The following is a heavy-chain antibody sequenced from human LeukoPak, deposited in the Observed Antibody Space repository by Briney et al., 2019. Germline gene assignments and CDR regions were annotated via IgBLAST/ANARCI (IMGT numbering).Heavy chain of an antibody. V-gene: IGHV3-64*01. CDR3: ARGDSSGYPTARPSDY. CDR2: ISSNGGST. D-gene: IGHD3-22*01. Sequence: GGSLRLSCAASGFTFSSYAMHWVRQAPGKGLEYVSAISSNGGSTYYANSVKGRSTISRDNSKNTLYLQMGSLRAEDMAVYYCARGDSSGYPTARPSDYWGQGTLVTVSS. CDR1: GFTFSSYA. J-gene: IGHJ4*02.